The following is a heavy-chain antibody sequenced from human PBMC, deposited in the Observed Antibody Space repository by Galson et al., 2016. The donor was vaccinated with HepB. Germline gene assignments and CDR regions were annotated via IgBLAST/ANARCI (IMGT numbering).Heavy chain of an antibody. D-gene: IGHD6-13*01. J-gene: IGHJ4*02. CDR2: IYPGDSDT. Sequence: QSGAEVTKPGESLKISCKGSGYTFSNHWIGWVRQMPGKGLEWMGIIYPGDSDTRISPSFQGQVNISVDKSISTAYLQWSSLKASDNAMYFCARQLSLAAAGPCFEYCGQGTLVTVFS. CDR3: ARQLSLAAAGPCFEY. CDR1: GYTFSNHW. V-gene: IGHV5-51*01.